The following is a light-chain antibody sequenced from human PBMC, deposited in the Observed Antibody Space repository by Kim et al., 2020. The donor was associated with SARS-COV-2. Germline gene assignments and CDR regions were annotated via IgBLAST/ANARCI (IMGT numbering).Light chain of an antibody. V-gene: IGKV1-27*01. J-gene: IGKJ1*01. Sequence: ASVGDRVTITRRASQDIANSLAWYQQKPGKVPQVLIYAASTLQTGVPSRFSGSGSGTEFTLTIGSLQTEDVATYYCHKYNSAPWTFGPGTKVDIK. CDR2: AAS. CDR1: QDIANS. CDR3: HKYNSAPWT.